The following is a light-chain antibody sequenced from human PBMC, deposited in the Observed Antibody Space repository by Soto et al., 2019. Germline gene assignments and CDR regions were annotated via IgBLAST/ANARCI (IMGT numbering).Light chain of an antibody. CDR3: LHYQIYSGT. CDR2: KAS. V-gene: IGKV1-5*03. Sequence: DIQMTQSPPTLSAPVGDRVTITCRASQSVSSWLAWYQQKPGRAPKLLIYKASTLVSGVPSRFSGSGSETKFPLPINSLQPDDFETYYCLHYQIYSGTFGQGTKGKIK. J-gene: IGKJ1*01. CDR1: QSVSSW.